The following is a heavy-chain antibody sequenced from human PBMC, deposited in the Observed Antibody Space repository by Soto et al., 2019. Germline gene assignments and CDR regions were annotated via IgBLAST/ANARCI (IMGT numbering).Heavy chain of an antibody. D-gene: IGHD6-6*01. J-gene: IGHJ4*02. CDR2: TWYDGSNK. CDR3: AREGGGKIVEYSSSTPFDF. CDR1: GFIFSRYG. Sequence: QVQLVESGGGVVQPGRSLRLSCAASGFIFSRYGMHWVRQAPGKGLEWVAVTWYDGSNKYYADYVKGRFTISRDNSKNTVYLQMNRLRVEDTAVYYCAREGGGKIVEYSSSTPFDFWGQGTLVTVSS. V-gene: IGHV3-33*01.